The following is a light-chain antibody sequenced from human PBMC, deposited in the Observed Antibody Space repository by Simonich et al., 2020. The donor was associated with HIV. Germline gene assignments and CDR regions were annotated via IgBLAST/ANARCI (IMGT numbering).Light chain of an antibody. Sequence: DIVMTQSPDSLAVSLGERSTINCKSSQSVLYSSNNKNYLAWYQQKPGQPPKLLIYWASTRESVVPDRFSGSGSGTDFTLTISSLQAEDVAVHYCQQYYSSPFTFGPGTKVDIK. CDR3: QQYYSSPFT. J-gene: IGKJ3*01. V-gene: IGKV4-1*01. CDR2: WAS. CDR1: QSVLYSSNNKNY.